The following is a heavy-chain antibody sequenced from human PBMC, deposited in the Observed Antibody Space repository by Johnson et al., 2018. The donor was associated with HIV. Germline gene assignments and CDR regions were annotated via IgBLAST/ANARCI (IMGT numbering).Heavy chain of an antibody. CDR3: VKDRGSPGIPAAFHI. D-gene: IGHD1-26*01. CDR2: ISGSGGST. V-gene: IGHV3-23*04. CDR1: GFTFSNAW. Sequence: VQLVESGGGLVKPGGSLRLSCAASGFTFSNAWMSWVRQAPGKGLAWVSAISGSGGSTYYADSVKGRFTISRDNSKNTLYQQMNSLRAEDTAVYYCVKDRGSPGIPAAFHIGGQGTMATVS. J-gene: IGHJ3*02.